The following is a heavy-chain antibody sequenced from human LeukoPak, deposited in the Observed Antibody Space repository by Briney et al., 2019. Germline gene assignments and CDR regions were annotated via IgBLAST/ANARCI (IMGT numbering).Heavy chain of an antibody. D-gene: IGHD3-10*01. Sequence: SETLSLTCTVSGASMTYDYWSWIRQTPGMRLEWLGYIYTTGSTRYNPSLKSRVTISLDTSKNQFSLRLRSVTAADTAVYYCARHFRRDYSASGASQYYHYIDVWGKGTTVTVSS. J-gene: IGHJ6*03. CDR2: IYTTGST. V-gene: IGHV4-59*08. CDR3: ARHFRRDYSASGASQYYHYIDV. CDR1: GASMTYDY.